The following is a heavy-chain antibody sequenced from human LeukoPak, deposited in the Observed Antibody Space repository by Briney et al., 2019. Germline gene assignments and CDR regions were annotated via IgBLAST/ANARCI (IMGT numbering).Heavy chain of an antibody. J-gene: IGHJ4*02. CDR2: INHSGST. D-gene: IGHD3-10*01. CDR1: GGSFSGYY. CDR3: AGASTMVRGASFDY. Sequence: SETLSLTCAVYGGSFSGYYWSWIRQPPGKGLEWIGEINHSGSTNYNPSLKSRVTISVDTSKNQFSLKLSSVTAADTAVYYCAGASTMVRGASFDYWGQGTLVTVSS. V-gene: IGHV4-34*01.